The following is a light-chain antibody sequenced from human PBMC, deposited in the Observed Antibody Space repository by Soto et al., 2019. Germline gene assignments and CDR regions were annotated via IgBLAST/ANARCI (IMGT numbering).Light chain of an antibody. CDR1: QSVSGD. Sequence: EIVMTQSPATLSMFPGERATLSCRASQSVSGDLGWYQQKPGQAPRLLIHGAFTRATGFPARFSGSGSGTDFTLTISSLQSEDSAVYYCQQYNDWPRTFGGGTKVEIK. V-gene: IGKV3-15*01. J-gene: IGKJ4*01. CDR2: GAF. CDR3: QQYNDWPRT.